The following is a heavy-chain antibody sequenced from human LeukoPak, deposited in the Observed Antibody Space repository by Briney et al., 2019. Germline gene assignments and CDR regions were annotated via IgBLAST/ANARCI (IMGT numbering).Heavy chain of an antibody. J-gene: IGHJ4*02. CDR1: GGSFSTYY. CDR2: INHSGST. D-gene: IGHD3-10*01. CDR3: AGYHYASGSYHNHPNFDY. V-gene: IGHV4-34*01. Sequence: SQTLSLTCAVYGGSFSTYYWSWIRQPPGKGLEWIGEINHSGSTTYSPSLKSRVTISIDTAKNQFSLKLSSVTAADTAVYLCAGYHYASGSYHNHPNFDYWGQGTLVTVSS.